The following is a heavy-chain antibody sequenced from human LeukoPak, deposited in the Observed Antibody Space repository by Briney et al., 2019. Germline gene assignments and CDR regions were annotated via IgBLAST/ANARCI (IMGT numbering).Heavy chain of an antibody. Sequence: RSGRSLRLSCTASGFNSHNHWMSWVRQAPGKGLEWVANIKQDGSDQYYADSVRGRFTISRDNAKNSIFLQMNSLRDEDTAVYYCARDDFWGNDYYYMDVWGKGTTVTVSS. V-gene: IGHV3-7*01. J-gene: IGHJ6*03. D-gene: IGHD3/OR15-3a*01. CDR1: GFNSHNHW. CDR2: IKQDGSDQ. CDR3: ARDDFWGNDYYYMDV.